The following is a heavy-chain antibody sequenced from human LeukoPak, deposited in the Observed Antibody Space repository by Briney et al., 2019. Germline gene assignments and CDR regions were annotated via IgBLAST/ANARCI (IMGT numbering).Heavy chain of an antibody. D-gene: IGHD3-10*01. CDR1: GYTFTTYA. V-gene: IGHV7-4-1*02. Sequence: GASVKVSCKTSGYTFTTYAMNWVRQAPGQGLECMGWINTNTGNPTYAQGFTGRFVFSLDTSVSTAYLQISSLKAEDTAVYYCARVSSLVRGVIITSLAFDIWGQGTMVTVSS. CDR3: ARVSSLVRGVIITSLAFDI. CDR2: INTNTGNP. J-gene: IGHJ3*02.